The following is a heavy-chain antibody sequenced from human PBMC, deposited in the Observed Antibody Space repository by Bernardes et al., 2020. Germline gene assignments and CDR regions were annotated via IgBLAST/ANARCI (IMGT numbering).Heavy chain of an antibody. CDR2: MNPNSGNT. CDR3: ARGPPITMVQGKSRFDP. CDR1: GYTFTSYD. Sequence: ASVKVSCKASGYTFTSYDINWVRQATGQGLEWMGWMNPNSGNTGYAQKFQGRVTMTRNTSISTAYMELSSLRSEDTAVYYCARGPPITMVQGKSRFDPWGQGTLVTVSS. D-gene: IGHD3-10*01. V-gene: IGHV1-8*01. J-gene: IGHJ5*02.